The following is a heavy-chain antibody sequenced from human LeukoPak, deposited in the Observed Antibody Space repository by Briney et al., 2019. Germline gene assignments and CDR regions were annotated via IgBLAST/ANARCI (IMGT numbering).Heavy chain of an antibody. CDR3: ARMWGYNWNYIDY. CDR2: IDSDDDK. V-gene: IGHV2-70*11. J-gene: IGHJ4*02. Sequence: RESGPALVKPTQTLTLTCTFSGFSLTTGGLCVTWVRQPPGKALEWLARIDSDDDKYYSTSLEARLTISKDTSKNQVVLTMTSTDPVDTATYYCARMWGYNWNYIDYWGQGSLVTVSS. D-gene: IGHD1-20*01. CDR1: GFSLTTGGLC.